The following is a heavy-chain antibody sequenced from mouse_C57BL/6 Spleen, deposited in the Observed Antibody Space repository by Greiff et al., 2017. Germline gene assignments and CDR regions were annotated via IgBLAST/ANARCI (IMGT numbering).Heavy chain of an antibody. Sequence: DVQLQESGPGLVKPSQSLSLTCSVTGYSITSGYYWNWIRQFPGNKLEWMGYISYDGSNNYNPSLKNRISITRDTSKNQFFLKLNSVTTEDTATYYCADGYYWFAYWGQGTLVTVSA. J-gene: IGHJ3*01. CDR1: GYSITSGYY. V-gene: IGHV3-6*01. D-gene: IGHD2-3*01. CDR2: ISYDGSN. CDR3: ADGYYWFAY.